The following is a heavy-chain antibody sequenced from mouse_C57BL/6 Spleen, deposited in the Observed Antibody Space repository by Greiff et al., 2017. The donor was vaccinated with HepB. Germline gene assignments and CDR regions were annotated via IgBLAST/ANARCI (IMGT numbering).Heavy chain of an antibody. CDR1: GYAFTNYL. CDR2: INPGSGGT. J-gene: IGHJ2*01. CDR3: ARSYSYSYYFDY. Sequence: VQLQQSGAELVRPGTSVKVSCKASGYAFTNYLIEWVKQRPGQGLEWIGVINPGSGGTNYNEKFKGKATLTADKSSSTAYMQLSSLTSKDSAVYFCARSYSYSYYFDYWGQGTTLTVSS. D-gene: IGHD2-12*01. V-gene: IGHV1-54*01.